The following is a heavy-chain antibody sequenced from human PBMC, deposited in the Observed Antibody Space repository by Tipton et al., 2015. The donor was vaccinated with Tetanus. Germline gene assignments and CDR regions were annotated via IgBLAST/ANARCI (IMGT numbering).Heavy chain of an antibody. CDR2: ILHSGST. V-gene: IGHV4-59*01. CDR3: ARTTRRWLHPDY. D-gene: IGHD5-24*01. CDR1: GDSIRRSY. J-gene: IGHJ4*02. Sequence: TLSLTCNVSGDSIRRSYWSWIRQPPGKGLEWIGHILHSGSTNYNPSLKSRVTMSIDTAKNQFSLQLSSVTAADTAVYYCARTTRRWLHPDYWGQGTLVTVSS.